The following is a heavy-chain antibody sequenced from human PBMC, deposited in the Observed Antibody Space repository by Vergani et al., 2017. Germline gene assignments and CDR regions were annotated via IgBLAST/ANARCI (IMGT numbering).Heavy chain of an antibody. CDR1: GYTFTSYD. Sequence: QVQLVQSGAEVKKPGASVKVSCKASGYTFTSYDINWVRQATGQGLEWMGWMNPNSGNTGYAQKFQGRVTMTRNTSISTAYMELSSLRSEDTAVYYCASAHCSSTSCYDWFDPWGQGTLVTVSS. CDR3: ASAHCSSTSCYDWFDP. D-gene: IGHD2-2*01. V-gene: IGHV1-8*01. J-gene: IGHJ5*02. CDR2: MNPNSGNT.